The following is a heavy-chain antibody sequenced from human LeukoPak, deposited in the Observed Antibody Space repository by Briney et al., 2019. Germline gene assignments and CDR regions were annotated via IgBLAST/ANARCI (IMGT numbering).Heavy chain of an antibody. CDR3: VRQRGASGTINHFDP. V-gene: IGHV5-51*01. D-gene: IGHD3-10*01. J-gene: IGHJ5*02. CDR1: GYSFTTYW. Sequence: RGESLKISCKTSGYSFTTYWLGWVRQMPGTGLEWVGAIYPDDSDTRYSPSFQGQVVISADRSIRTAYLQWNTLKTSDTAMYYCVRQRGASGTINHFDPWGQGTLVTVSS. CDR2: IYPDDSDT.